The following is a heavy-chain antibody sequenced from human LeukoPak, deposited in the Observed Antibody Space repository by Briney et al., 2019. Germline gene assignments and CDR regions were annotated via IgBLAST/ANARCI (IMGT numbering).Heavy chain of an antibody. CDR3: ARPGWTTDAFDI. J-gene: IGHJ3*02. CDR2: IYYSGST. D-gene: IGHD6-19*01. V-gene: IGHV4-59*01. Sequence: SETLSLTCTVSGDSISGYYWSWIRQPPGKGLEWIGHIYYSGSTNYNPSLKSRVTISVDTSKNQFSLKLSSVTAADTAVYYCARPGWTTDAFDIWGQGTMVTVFS. CDR1: GDSISGYY.